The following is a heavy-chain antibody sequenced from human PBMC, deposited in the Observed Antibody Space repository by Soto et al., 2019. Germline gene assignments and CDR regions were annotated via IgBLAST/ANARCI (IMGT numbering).Heavy chain of an antibody. J-gene: IGHJ6*02. CDR3: AGGYSYGYRYYYGMDV. V-gene: IGHV4-34*01. D-gene: IGHD5-18*01. CDR1: GGSFSGYY. CDR2: INHSGST. Sequence: SETLSLTCAVYGGSFSGYYWSWIRQPPGKGLEWIGEINHSGSTNYNPSLKSRVTISVDTYKNQFSLKLSSVTAADTAVYYCAGGYSYGYRYYYGMDVWGQGTTVTVSS.